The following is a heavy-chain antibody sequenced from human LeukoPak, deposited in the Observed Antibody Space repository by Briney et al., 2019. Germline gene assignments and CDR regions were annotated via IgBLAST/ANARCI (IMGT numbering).Heavy chain of an antibody. CDR3: AKGVAAAASAEYFQH. CDR1: GFTFSSYA. D-gene: IGHD6-13*01. CDR2: ISGSGGST. J-gene: IGHJ1*01. V-gene: IGHV3-23*01. Sequence: SGGSLRLSCAASGFTFSSYAMSWVRQAPGEGLEWVSAISGSGGSTYYADSVKGRFTISRDNSKNTLYLQMNSLRAGDTAVYYCAKGVAAAASAEYFQHWGQGTLVTVSS.